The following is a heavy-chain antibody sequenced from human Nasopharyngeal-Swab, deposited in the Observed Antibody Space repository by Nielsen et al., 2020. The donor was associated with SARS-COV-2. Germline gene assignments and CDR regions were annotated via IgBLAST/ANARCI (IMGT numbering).Heavy chain of an antibody. V-gene: IGHV3-21*01. CDR2: IRGSGAYI. Sequence: GRQPPGMGLEFFSSIRGSGAYIYHADSVEGRFTISRDNAKDSLYLQMNSHRDEDTAIYYYARTAGYNWNYGDARNRNWFDPWGQGTRVTVSS. D-gene: IGHD1-1*01. J-gene: IGHJ5*02. CDR3: ARTAGYNWNYGDARNRNWFDP.